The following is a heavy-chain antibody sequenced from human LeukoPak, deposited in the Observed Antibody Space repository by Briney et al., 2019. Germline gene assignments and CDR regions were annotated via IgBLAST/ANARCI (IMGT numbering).Heavy chain of an antibody. Sequence: ASVTVSCKASGYTFTSYGISWVRQAPGQGLEWMGWISAYNGNTNYAQKLQGRVTMTTDTSTSTAYMELRSLRSDDTAVYYCARVRGLTDYRYFDYWGQGTLVTVSS. D-gene: IGHD4-11*01. CDR2: ISAYNGNT. J-gene: IGHJ4*02. CDR1: GYTFTSYG. CDR3: ARVRGLTDYRYFDY. V-gene: IGHV1-18*01.